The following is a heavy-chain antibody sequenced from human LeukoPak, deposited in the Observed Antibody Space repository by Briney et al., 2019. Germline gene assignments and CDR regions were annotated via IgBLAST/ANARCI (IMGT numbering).Heavy chain of an antibody. CDR1: GFTFSSYA. Sequence: PGGSLRLSCAASGFTFSSYAMSWVRRAPGKGLEWVSAISGSGGSTYYADSVKGRFTISRDNSKNTLYLQMNSLRAEDTAVYYCAKALGDNYYYYGMDVWGQGTTVTVSS. D-gene: IGHD2-21*02. CDR3: AKALGDNYYYYGMDV. J-gene: IGHJ6*02. V-gene: IGHV3-23*01. CDR2: ISGSGGST.